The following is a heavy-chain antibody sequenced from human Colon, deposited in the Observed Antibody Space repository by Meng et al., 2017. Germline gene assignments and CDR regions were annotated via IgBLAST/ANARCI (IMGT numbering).Heavy chain of an antibody. J-gene: IGHJ4*02. CDR2: TYYRLKRYN. V-gene: IGHV6-1*01. CDR3: ARSGSSGWIDY. Sequence: LVKAEQTLSSTWALSGDCVSSNSSACIWSRQSPSRGVEWLGRTYYRLKRYNCYAVFVKSRITINQDTSKNQFSLQLNSVTPEDTAMYYCARSGSSGWIDYWGQGTLVTVSS. D-gene: IGHD6-19*01. CDR1: GDCVSSNSSA.